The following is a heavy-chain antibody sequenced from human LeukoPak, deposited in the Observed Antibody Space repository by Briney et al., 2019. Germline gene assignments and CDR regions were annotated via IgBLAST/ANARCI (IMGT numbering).Heavy chain of an antibody. CDR1: GYTFTASG. CDR2: ISAYNGNT. CDR3: ATHPDEYYYDSSGHGAYFDY. D-gene: IGHD3-22*01. J-gene: IGHJ4*02. Sequence: ASVKVSCKASGYTFTASGLCWVRQAPGQGLEWMGWISAYNGNTNYAQKLQGRVTMTTDTSTSTAYMELRSLRSDDTAVYYCATHPDEYYYDSSGHGAYFDYWGLGTLVTVSS. V-gene: IGHV1-18*01.